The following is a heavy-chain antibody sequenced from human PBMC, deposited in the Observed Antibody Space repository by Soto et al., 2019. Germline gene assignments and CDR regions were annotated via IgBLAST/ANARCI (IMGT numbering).Heavy chain of an antibody. CDR2: IYYSGST. Sequence: SETLSLTCTVSGGSISSYYWSWIRQPPGKGLEWIGYIYYSGSTNYNPSLKSRVTISVDTSKNQFSLKLSSVTAADTAVYYCARHWGKRDSSTIGFDYWGQGTLVTVSS. CDR1: GGSISSYY. CDR3: ARHWGKRDSSTIGFDY. D-gene: IGHD2-2*01. V-gene: IGHV4-59*08. J-gene: IGHJ4*02.